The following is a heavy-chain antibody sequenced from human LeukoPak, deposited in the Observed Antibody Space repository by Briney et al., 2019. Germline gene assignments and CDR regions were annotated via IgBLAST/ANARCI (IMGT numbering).Heavy chain of an antibody. CDR3: ARHRSSWYDPFDY. V-gene: IGHV4-59*08. J-gene: IGHJ4*02. Sequence: SSETLSLTCTVSGGSISSYFWSWIRQPPGKGLEWIGYIYDSGSTNYNPSLKSRVTISVDTSKNQFSLKLSSLTAADTAVYYCARHRSSWYDPFDYWGQGTLVTVSS. CDR2: IYDSGST. D-gene: IGHD6-13*01. CDR1: GGSISSYF.